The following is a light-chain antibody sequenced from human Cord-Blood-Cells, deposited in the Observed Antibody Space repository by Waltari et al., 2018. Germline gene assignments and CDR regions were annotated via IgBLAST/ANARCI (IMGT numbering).Light chain of an antibody. J-gene: IGKJ2*01. CDR2: WRS. CDR1: QSVVYSSNNKNN. Sequence: DIVMTQSPDSQAGYLGERSTINCNSSQSVVYSSNNKNNVPRYQQKPVQLPKSLIYWRSTRXSGVSXRLSGRGSGTDFTLTIRSLQAGDVAVYYCQQYYSTPYTFGQGTKLEIK. CDR3: QQYYSTPYT. V-gene: IGKV4-1*01.